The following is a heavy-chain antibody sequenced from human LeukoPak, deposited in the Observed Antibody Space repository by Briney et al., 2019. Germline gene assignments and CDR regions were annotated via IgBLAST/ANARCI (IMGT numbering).Heavy chain of an antibody. CDR3: TRAGIAAAEVRTYWALEVDY. D-gene: IGHD6-13*01. V-gene: IGHV3-49*03. CDR1: GFTFGDYA. CDR2: IRSKAYGGTT. J-gene: IGHJ4*02. Sequence: PGGSLRLSCTASGFTFGDYAMSWFRQAPGKGLEWVGFIRSKAYGGTTEYAASVKGRFTISRDDSKSIAYLQMNSLKTEDTAVYYCTRAGIAAAEVRTYWALEVDYWGQGTLVTVSS.